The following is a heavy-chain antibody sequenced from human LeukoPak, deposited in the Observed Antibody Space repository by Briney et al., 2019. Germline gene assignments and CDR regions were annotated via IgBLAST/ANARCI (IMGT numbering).Heavy chain of an antibody. CDR2: ISGNGGDI. V-gene: IGHV3/OR16-9*01. D-gene: IGHD1-26*01. Sequence: SGGSRRLSCATSGFTFGIHYMSWVRQAPGRGPEWISYISGNGGDIAYADSVKGRFTISRDNAKSFLYLQMNSLRVEDTAVYHCVRQAGGAGGQWGQGTLIVVSS. J-gene: IGHJ4*02. CDR1: GFTFGIHY. CDR3: VRQAGGAGGQ.